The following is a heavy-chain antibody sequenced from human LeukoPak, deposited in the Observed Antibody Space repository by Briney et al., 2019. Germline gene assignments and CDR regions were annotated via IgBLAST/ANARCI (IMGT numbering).Heavy chain of an antibody. J-gene: IGHJ4*02. D-gene: IGHD6-19*01. CDR3: VKDPAVAGTRYFDY. CDR2: ISSNGGST. CDR1: GXTFSSYA. Sequence: GGSLRLSCSASGXTFSSYAMHWVRQAPGKGLEYVSAISSNGGSTYYADSVKGRFTISRDNSKNTLYLQMSSLRAEDTAVYYCVKDPAVAGTRYFDYWGQGTLVTVSS. V-gene: IGHV3-64D*09.